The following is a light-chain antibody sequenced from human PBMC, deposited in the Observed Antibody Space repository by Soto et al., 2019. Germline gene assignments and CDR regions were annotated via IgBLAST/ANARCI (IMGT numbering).Light chain of an antibody. Sequence: QSVLTQPASVSGSPGQSITISCTGTSSDVGGYNYVSWYQQHPGKAPKLMIYDVSNRPSGVSNRFSGSKSGNTASLTISGLQAEDEADYYCIHKRVFGTGTKVTVL. CDR2: DVS. CDR1: SSDVGGYNY. V-gene: IGLV2-14*01. J-gene: IGLJ1*01. CDR3: IHKRV.